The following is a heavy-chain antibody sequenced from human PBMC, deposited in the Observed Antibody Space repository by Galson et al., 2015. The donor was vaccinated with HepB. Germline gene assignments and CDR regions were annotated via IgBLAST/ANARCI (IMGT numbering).Heavy chain of an antibody. D-gene: IGHD1-1*01. Sequence: SVKVSCKASGGTFSSYAISWVRQAPGQGLEWMGGIIPIFGTANYAQKFQGRVTITADESTSTAYMELSSPRSEDTAVYYCARDRFYTTYYYYMDVWGKGTTVTVSS. CDR2: IIPIFGTA. CDR1: GGTFSSYA. J-gene: IGHJ6*03. V-gene: IGHV1-69*13. CDR3: ARDRFYTTYYYYMDV.